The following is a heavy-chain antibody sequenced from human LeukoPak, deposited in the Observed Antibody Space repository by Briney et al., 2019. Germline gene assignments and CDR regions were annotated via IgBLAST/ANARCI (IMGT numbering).Heavy chain of an antibody. D-gene: IGHD2-2*01. Sequence: ASVKVSCKASGYTFTGYYMHWVRQAPGQGLEWMGGINPNSGGTNYAQKFQGRVTMTRDTSISTAYMELSRLRSDDTAVYYCARHLVPAAMGVNYYYGMDVWGQGTTVTVSS. CDR1: GYTFTGYY. V-gene: IGHV1-2*02. J-gene: IGHJ6*02. CDR2: INPNSGGT. CDR3: ARHLVPAAMGVNYYYGMDV.